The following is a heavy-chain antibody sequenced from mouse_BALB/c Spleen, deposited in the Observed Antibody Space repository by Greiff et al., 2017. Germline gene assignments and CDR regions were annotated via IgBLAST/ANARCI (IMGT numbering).Heavy chain of an antibody. Sequence: EVQLQESGAELVRSGASVKLSCTASGFNIKDYYMHWVKQRPEQGLEWIGWIDPENGDTEYAPKFQGKATMTADTSSNTAYLQLSSLTSEDTAVYYCNGLYYGTSWFAYWGQGTLVTVSA. D-gene: IGHD1-1*01. CDR3: NGLYYGTSWFAY. CDR1: GFNIKDYY. CDR2: IDPENGDT. V-gene: IGHV14-4*02. J-gene: IGHJ3*01.